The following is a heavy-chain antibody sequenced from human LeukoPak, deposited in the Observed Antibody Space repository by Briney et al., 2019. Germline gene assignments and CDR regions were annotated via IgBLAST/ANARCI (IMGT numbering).Heavy chain of an antibody. Sequence: SETLSLTCTVSGNSISSYYWSWIRQPAGKGLEWIGRINTSGSSNYNPSLKSRVTISVDTSKNQFSLKLSSVTAADTAVYYCAGTTVTTPTAVDYWGQGTLVTVSS. D-gene: IGHD4-17*01. J-gene: IGHJ4*02. CDR3: AGTTVTTPTAVDY. CDR2: INTSGSS. CDR1: GNSISSYY. V-gene: IGHV4-4*07.